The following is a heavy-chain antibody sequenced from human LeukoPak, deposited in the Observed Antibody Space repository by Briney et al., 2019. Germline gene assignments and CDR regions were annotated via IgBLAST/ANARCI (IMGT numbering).Heavy chain of an antibody. CDR3: ARRLAVASPGYYGLDV. CDR1: GGSFSGYY. V-gene: IGHV4-34*01. J-gene: IGHJ6*04. Sequence: SETPSLTCAVYGGSFSGYYWSWIRQPPGKGLEWIGEINHSGSTNYNPSLKSRVTISVDMSKNQFSLKLSSVTAADTAVYYCARRLAVASPGYYGLDVWGKGNTVTVSS. D-gene: IGHD6-19*01. CDR2: INHSGST.